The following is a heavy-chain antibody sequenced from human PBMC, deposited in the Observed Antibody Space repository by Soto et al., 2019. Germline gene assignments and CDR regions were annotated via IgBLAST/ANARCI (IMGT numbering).Heavy chain of an antibody. CDR3: ARDLWRITGAFDI. Sequence: TLSLNFTVSGGPISSGGYYWSWISQHPGKALEWIGYIYYSGSTYYNPSLKSRVTISVDTSKNQFSLKLTSVTAEDTAVYYCARDLWRITGAFDIWCQGTMVT. J-gene: IGHJ3*02. D-gene: IGHD1-20*01. V-gene: IGHV4-31*03. CDR1: GGPISSGGYY. CDR2: IYYSGST.